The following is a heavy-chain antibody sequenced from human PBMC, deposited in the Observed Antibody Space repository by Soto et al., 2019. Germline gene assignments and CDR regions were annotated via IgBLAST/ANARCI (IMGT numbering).Heavy chain of an antibody. J-gene: IGHJ6*02. CDR2: ISAYNGNT. D-gene: IGHD7-27*01. Sequence: GXSVKFSCKASVYTFTSYGISWVRQAPGQGLEWMGWISAYNGNTNYAQKLQGRVTMTTDTSTSTAYMELRSLRSDDTAVYYCARGTPLGSGSALSYYYGMDVWGQGTTVTVSS. V-gene: IGHV1-18*04. CDR3: ARGTPLGSGSALSYYYGMDV. CDR1: VYTFTSYG.